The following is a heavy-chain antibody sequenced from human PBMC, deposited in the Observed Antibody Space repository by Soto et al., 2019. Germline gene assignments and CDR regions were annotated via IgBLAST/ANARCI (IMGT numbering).Heavy chain of an antibody. Sequence: ASVKVSCKVSGYTLTGLSMHWVRQAPGKGLEWMGGFDPEDGETIYAQKSQGRVTMTEDTSTDTAYMELSSLRSEDTAVYYCATNRLHYWYFDLWGRGTLVTVSS. D-gene: IGHD4-4*01. V-gene: IGHV1-24*01. J-gene: IGHJ2*01. CDR3: ATNRLHYWYFDL. CDR1: GYTLTGLS. CDR2: FDPEDGET.